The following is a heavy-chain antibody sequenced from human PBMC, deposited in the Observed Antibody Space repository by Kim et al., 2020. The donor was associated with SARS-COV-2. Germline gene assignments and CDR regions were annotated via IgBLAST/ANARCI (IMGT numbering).Heavy chain of an antibody. D-gene: IGHD3-22*01. CDR3: ARAATITMIVVVIIDAFDI. V-gene: IGHV4-31*03. CDR2: IYYSGST. CDR1: GGSISSGGYY. J-gene: IGHJ3*02. Sequence: SETLSLTCTVSGGSISSGGYYWSWIRQHPGKGLEWIGYIYYSGSTYYNPSLKSRVTISVDTSKNQFSLKLSSVTAADTAVYYCARAATITMIVVVIIDAFDIWGQGTMVTVSS.